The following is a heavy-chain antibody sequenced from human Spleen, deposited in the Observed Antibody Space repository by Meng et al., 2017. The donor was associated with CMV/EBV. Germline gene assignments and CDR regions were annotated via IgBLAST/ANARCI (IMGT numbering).Heavy chain of an antibody. J-gene: IGHJ4*02. V-gene: IGHV3-30-3*01. D-gene: IGHD6-13*01. Sequence: QVQLVESGGGVGQPGRSLRLVCTASGFNFSSSAMHWARQAPGKGLEWVAVISYDGSNKYYADSVKGRFTISRENSKNTLYLQMNSLRAEDTAVYYCARGGDSSFDYWGQGTLVTVSS. CDR3: ARGGDSSFDY. CDR2: ISYDGSNK. CDR1: GFNFSSSA.